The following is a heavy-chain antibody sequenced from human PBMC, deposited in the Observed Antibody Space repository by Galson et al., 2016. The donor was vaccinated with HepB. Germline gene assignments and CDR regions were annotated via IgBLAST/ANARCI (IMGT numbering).Heavy chain of an antibody. CDR3: ARLGPYHLDF. CDR1: GFTFRSYT. V-gene: IGHV3-48*01. D-gene: IGHD1-26*01. J-gene: IGHJ4*02. Sequence: SLRLSCAASGFTFRSYTMNWVRQAPGRGLEWISSVSFSSTNIHYADSVKGRFTISRDNAKNSLFLQMNSLGAEDTAVYYCARLGPYHLDFWGQGTLVTVSS. CDR2: VSFSSTNI.